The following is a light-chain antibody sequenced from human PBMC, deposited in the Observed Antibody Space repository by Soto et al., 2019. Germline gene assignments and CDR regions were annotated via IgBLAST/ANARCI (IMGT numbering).Light chain of an antibody. V-gene: IGKV4-1*01. CDR3: QHYYSPPPT. J-gene: IGKJ2*01. CDR2: WAP. Sequence: DIVMTQSPDSLAVSLGERATINCKSSQSVLYSSNNKNYLAWYQQKPGQPPKLLIYWAPTRESGVPDRFSGSGSGTDFTLTISSLQPEDAAVYYCQHYYSPPPTFGQGTKLEIK. CDR1: QSVLYSSNNKNY.